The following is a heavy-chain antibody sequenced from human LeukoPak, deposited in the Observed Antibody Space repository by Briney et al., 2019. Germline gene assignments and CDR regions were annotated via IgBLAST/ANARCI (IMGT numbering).Heavy chain of an antibody. CDR1: GFTFSSYA. J-gene: IGHJ4*02. D-gene: IGHD3-10*01. CDR2: ISGSGCST. V-gene: IGHV3-23*01. Sequence: PGGSLRLSCAASGFTFSSYAMSWVRQAPGKGLEWVSAISGSGCSTYYADSVKGRFTISRDNSKNTLYLQMNSLRAEDTAVYYCARGGGGSGSSTDYWGQGTLVTVSS. CDR3: ARGGGGSGSSTDY.